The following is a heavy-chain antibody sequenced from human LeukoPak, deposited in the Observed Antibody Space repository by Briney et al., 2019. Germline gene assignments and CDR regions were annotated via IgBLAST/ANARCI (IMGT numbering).Heavy chain of an antibody. CDR1: GFTVSSYS. CDR3: ARGLYSSHDY. Sequence: QSGGSLRLSCPASGFTVSSYSMNWVRQAPGKGLVWVSRLNSDGSSTTYADSVKGRFTISRDNAKNTLYLQMNSLRAEDTAVYFCARGLYSSHDYWGQGTLVTVSS. J-gene: IGHJ4*02. D-gene: IGHD6-13*01. V-gene: IGHV3-74*01. CDR2: LNSDGSST.